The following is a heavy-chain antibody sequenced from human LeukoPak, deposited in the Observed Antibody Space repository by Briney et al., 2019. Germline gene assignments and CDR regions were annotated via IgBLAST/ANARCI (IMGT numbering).Heavy chain of an antibody. CDR2: ISVSGDNT. CDR3: AKRNSGGPYYFDY. D-gene: IGHD3-10*01. V-gene: IGHV3-23*01. CDR1: GFTFSNYA. Sequence: PGGSLGLSCSASGFTFSNYAMTWVRQAPGKGLQWVSTISVSGDNTYYADSVKGRFTISRDNSKNTLYLQMNSLRADDTAIYYCAKRNSGGPYYFDYWGQGTLVTVSS. J-gene: IGHJ4*02.